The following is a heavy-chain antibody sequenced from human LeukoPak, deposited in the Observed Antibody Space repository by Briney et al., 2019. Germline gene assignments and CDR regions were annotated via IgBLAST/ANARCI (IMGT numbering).Heavy chain of an antibody. J-gene: IGHJ1*01. D-gene: IGHD3/OR15-3a*01. Sequence: AGGCLRLSCAASGFIFSDYYMSWIRQTPEKGLEWLSYISSSSGYKNYADSLKGRFTISRDNAKNSVYMQMNSLSAEDTAVYYCARQGLYDSSDFWTFQVWGQGTLVTVSS. CDR2: ISSSSGYK. V-gene: IGHV3-11*06. CDR1: GFIFSDYY. CDR3: ARQGLYDSSDFWTFQV.